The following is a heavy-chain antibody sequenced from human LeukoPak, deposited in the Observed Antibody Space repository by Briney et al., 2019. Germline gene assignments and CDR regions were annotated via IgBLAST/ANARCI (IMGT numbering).Heavy chain of an antibody. Sequence: GGSLRLSCTASGFTFSSYTMNWVRQAPGKGLEWVSSITSSSSYIYYADSVKGRFTISRDNAKNTLYLQMNSLRAEDTAVYYCVRDTTYYHDSSGYYYLGYFNSWGQGTLVTVSS. CDR3: VRDTTYYHDSSGYYYLGYFNS. D-gene: IGHD3-22*01. V-gene: IGHV3-21*01. J-gene: IGHJ4*02. CDR1: GFTFSSYT. CDR2: ITSSSSYI.